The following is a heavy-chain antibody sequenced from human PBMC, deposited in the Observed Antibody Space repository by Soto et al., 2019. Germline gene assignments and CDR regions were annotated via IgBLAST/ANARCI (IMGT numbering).Heavy chain of an antibody. CDR2: MNPNSGNT. J-gene: IGHJ6*04. V-gene: IGHV1-8*01. D-gene: IGHD3-3*01. Sequence: ASVKVSCKASGYTFTSYDINWVRQATGQGLEWMGWMNPNSGNTGYAQKFQGRVTMTRNTSISTAYMELSSLRSEDTAVYYCARGTVRYYDFWSGYYSSTSVLDVSGKGTSVIGSS. CDR1: GYTFTSYD. CDR3: ARGTVRYYDFWSGYYSSTSVLDV.